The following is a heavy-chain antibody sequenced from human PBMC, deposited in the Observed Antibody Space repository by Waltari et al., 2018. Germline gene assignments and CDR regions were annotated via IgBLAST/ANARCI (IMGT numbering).Heavy chain of an antibody. CDR2: IYYSGST. D-gene: IGHD2-15*01. V-gene: IGHV4-39*07. CDR1: CGSISRSSYY. Sequence: QLQLQESGPGLVKPSETLSLTCTVSCGSISRSSYYWGWIRQPPGKGLEWIGSIYYSGSTYYNPSLKSRVTISVDTSKNQFSLKLSSVTAADTAVYYCARDATRGGHFDYWGQGTLVTVSS. J-gene: IGHJ4*02. CDR3: ARDATRGGHFDY.